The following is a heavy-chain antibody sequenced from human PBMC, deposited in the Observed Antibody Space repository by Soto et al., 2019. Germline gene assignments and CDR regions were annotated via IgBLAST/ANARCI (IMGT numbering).Heavy chain of an antibody. D-gene: IGHD5-12*01. Sequence: GASVKVSCKASGYTFTSYGISWVRQAPGQGLEWMGRISAYNGNTNYAQKLQGRVTMTTDTSTSTAYMELRSLRSDDTAVYYCASGGYSGYDTTSYGMDVWGQGTTVTVSS. J-gene: IGHJ6*02. CDR2: ISAYNGNT. CDR1: GYTFTSYG. V-gene: IGHV1-18*04. CDR3: ASGGYSGYDTTSYGMDV.